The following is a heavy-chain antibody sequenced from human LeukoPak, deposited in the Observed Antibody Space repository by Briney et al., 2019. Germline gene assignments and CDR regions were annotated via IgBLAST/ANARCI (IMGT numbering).Heavy chain of an antibody. CDR3: ARSYSRFDY. J-gene: IGHJ4*02. V-gene: IGHV3-7*01. D-gene: IGHD6-13*01. CDR2: IKQDGREI. Sequence: GGSLRLSCVASEFTFRRYWMSWVRQAPGRGLEWVANIKQDGREIYYVDSVKGRFTISRDNAKKSLYLQMNSLRAEDTAVYYCARSYSRFDYWGQGTLVTVSS. CDR1: EFTFRRYW.